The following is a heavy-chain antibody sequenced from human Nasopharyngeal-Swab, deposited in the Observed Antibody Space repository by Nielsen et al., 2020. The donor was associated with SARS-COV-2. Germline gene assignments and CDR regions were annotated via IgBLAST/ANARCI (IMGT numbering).Heavy chain of an antibody. Sequence: IRQPPGKGLEWIGYIYYSGSTYYNPSLKSRVTISVDTSKNQFSLKLSSVTAADTAVYYCARVGGDYYYYYYMDVWGKGTTVTVSS. D-gene: IGHD1-26*01. V-gene: IGHV4-30-4*01. CDR3: ARVGGDYYYYYYMDV. J-gene: IGHJ6*03. CDR2: IYYSGST.